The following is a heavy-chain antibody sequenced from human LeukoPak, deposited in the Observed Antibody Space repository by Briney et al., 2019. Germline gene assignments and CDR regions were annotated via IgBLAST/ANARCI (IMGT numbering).Heavy chain of an antibody. J-gene: IGHJ4*02. CDR2: IYYTGNT. V-gene: IGHV4-39*01. CDR3: ARGPYYDFWSGYPYFDY. CDR1: GVSISSSSYF. Sequence: SETLSLTCTVSGVSISSSSYFWGWIRQPPGKGPEYIGSIYYTGNTYYNPSLKSRVTISLDTSKNQFSLELTSVTAADTAVYYCARGPYYDFWSGYPYFDYWGQGTLVTVSS. D-gene: IGHD3-3*01.